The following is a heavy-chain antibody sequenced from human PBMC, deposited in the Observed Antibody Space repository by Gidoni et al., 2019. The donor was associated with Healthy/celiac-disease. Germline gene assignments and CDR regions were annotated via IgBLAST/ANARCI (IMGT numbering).Heavy chain of an antibody. CDR1: GYSFTSYW. J-gene: IGHJ6*02. D-gene: IGHD1-26*01. CDR3: ARWELPFRPPYGMDV. V-gene: IGHV5-10-1*03. CDR2: IDPSDSYT. Sequence: EVQLVQSGAEVKKPGESLRISCKGSGYSFTSYWISWVRQMPGKGLEWMGRIDPSDSYTNYSPSFQGHVTISADKSISTAYLQWSSLKASDTAMYYCARWELPFRPPYGMDVWGQGTTVTVSS.